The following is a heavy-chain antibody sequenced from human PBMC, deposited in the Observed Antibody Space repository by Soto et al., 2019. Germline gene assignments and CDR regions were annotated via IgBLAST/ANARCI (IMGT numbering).Heavy chain of an antibody. CDR1: GGTFSSYT. CDR3: ASMAGTTEAFDI. Sequence: EASVKVSCKSSGGTFSSYTISWVRQAPGQGLEWMGRIIPILGIANYAQKFQGRVTITADKSTSTAYMELSSLRSEDTAVYYCASMAGTTEAFDIWGQGTMVTVSS. V-gene: IGHV1-69*02. D-gene: IGHD1-1*01. CDR2: IIPILGIA. J-gene: IGHJ3*02.